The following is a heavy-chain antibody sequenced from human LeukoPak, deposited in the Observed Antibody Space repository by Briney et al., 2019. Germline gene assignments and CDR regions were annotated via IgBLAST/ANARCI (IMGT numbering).Heavy chain of an antibody. V-gene: IGHV3-74*01. CDR3: AKSGAVAATTGFDP. Sequence: PGGSLRLSCAASGFTFSNYWIHWVRQAPGKGLVCVSRINSDGSSTTYADSVKGRFTISRDNSKNTLYLQMNSLRAEDTAVYYCAKSGAVAATTGFDPWGQGTLVTVSS. CDR2: INSDGSST. J-gene: IGHJ5*02. D-gene: IGHD1-26*01. CDR1: GFTFSNYW.